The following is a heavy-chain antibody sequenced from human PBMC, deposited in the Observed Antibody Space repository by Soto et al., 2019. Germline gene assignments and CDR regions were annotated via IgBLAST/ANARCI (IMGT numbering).Heavy chain of an antibody. V-gene: IGHV4-34*01. CDR1: GGSFSGYY. Sequence: SETLSLTCAVYGGSFSGYYWSWIRQPPGKGLEWIGEINHSGSTNYNPSLKSRVTISVDTSKNQFSLKLSSVTAADTAVYYCARDLVGATTASAFDIWGQGTMVTVSS. J-gene: IGHJ3*02. CDR2: INHSGST. D-gene: IGHD1-26*01. CDR3: ARDLVGATTASAFDI.